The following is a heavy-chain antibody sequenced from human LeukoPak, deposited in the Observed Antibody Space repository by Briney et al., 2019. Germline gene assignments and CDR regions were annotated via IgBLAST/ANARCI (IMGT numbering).Heavy chain of an antibody. Sequence: SETLSLTCTVSGGSISTYYWSWIRQPPGKGLEWIGYIYHSGSTNYNPSLKSRVTMSVDTSKNQLSLKLRSVTAADTAVYYCARETRHFGHYYYYMDVWGKGTTVTISS. V-gene: IGHV4-59*12. CDR1: GGSISTYY. J-gene: IGHJ6*03. D-gene: IGHD1-14*01. CDR3: ARETRHFGHYYYYMDV. CDR2: IYHSGST.